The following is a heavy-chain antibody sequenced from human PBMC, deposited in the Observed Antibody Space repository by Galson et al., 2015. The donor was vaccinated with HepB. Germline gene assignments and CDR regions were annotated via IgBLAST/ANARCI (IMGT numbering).Heavy chain of an antibody. CDR2: INPGGGST. Sequence: SVKVSCKASGYDFIGYYMYWVRQAPGQGLEYMGIINPGGGSTAYPQKLQGRVSMTRDTSTSTIYMELTSLRSDDTAVYYCARDYYSSGSHDYWGQGTLVTVSS. CDR3: ARDYYSSGSHDY. V-gene: IGHV1-46*04. CDR1: GYDFIGYY. J-gene: IGHJ4*02. D-gene: IGHD3-10*01.